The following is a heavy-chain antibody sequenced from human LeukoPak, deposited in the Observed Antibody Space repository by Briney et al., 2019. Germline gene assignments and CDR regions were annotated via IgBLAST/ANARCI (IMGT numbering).Heavy chain of an antibody. J-gene: IGHJ4*02. V-gene: IGHV1-69*06. D-gene: IGHD3-3*01. Sequence: GASVKVSCKASGGTFSSYAISWVRQAPGQGLEWMGGIIPIFGTPNYAQNFQGRVTITADKSTSTAYMELSSLRSEDTAVYYCARGITIFGVASPQFDYWGQGTLVTVSS. CDR2: IIPIFGTP. CDR1: GGTFSSYA. CDR3: ARGITIFGVASPQFDY.